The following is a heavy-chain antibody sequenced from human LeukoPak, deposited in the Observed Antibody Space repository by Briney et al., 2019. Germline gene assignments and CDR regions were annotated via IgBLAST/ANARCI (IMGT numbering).Heavy chain of an antibody. J-gene: IGHJ6*03. CDR2: ISYDGSNK. D-gene: IGHD1-1*01. Sequence: GRSLRLSCAASGFTFSSYGMHWVRQAPGKGLEWVAVISYDGSNKYYADSVKGRFTISRDNSKNTLYLQMNSLRAEDTAVYYCAKKQQAGTGWNYMDVWGTGTTVTVSS. V-gene: IGHV3-30*18. CDR3: AKKQQAGTGWNYMDV. CDR1: GFTFSSYG.